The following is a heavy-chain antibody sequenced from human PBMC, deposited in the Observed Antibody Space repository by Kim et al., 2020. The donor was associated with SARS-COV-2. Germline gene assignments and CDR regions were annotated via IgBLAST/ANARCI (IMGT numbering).Heavy chain of an antibody. Sequence: SETLSLTCAVYGGSFSGYYWSWIRQPPGKGLEWIGEINHSGSTNYNPSLKSRVTISVDTSKNQFSLKLSSVTAADTAVYYCASLNGSGWYFPGYWGQGT. J-gene: IGHJ4*02. CDR1: GGSFSGYY. CDR2: INHSGST. V-gene: IGHV4-34*01. D-gene: IGHD6-19*01. CDR3: ASLNGSGWYFPGY.